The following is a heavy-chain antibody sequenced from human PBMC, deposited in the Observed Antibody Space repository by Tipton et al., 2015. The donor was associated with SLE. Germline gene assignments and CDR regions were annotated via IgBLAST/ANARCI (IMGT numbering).Heavy chain of an antibody. J-gene: IGHJ2*01. CDR1: GFTVSSNY. V-gene: IGHV3-53*01. Sequence: SLRLSCAASGFTVSSNYMSWVRQAPGKGLEWVSVIYSGGSTYYADSVKGRFTTSRDNSKNTLYLQMNSLKTEDTAVYYCTRVVRYDILGAWYFDLWGRGTLVTVSS. D-gene: IGHD3-9*01. CDR3: TRVVRYDILGAWYFDL. CDR2: IYSGGST.